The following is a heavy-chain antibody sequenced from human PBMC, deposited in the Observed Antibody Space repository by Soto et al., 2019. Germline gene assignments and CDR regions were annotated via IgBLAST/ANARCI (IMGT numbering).Heavy chain of an antibody. Sequence: QVQLVQSGAEVKEPGSSVKVSCKASGGTFANFIMNWVRQTPGQGHEWMGGIGPMFGTATYAEKFKGRVTISAIEATGTSCMELTSLRSEDTAVYYCARNGTYSSPLSRYSGMDAWGKGTAVTVS. CDR1: GGTFANFI. CDR2: IGPMFGTA. CDR3: ARNGTYSSPLSRYSGMDA. J-gene: IGHJ6*04. V-gene: IGHV1-69*01. D-gene: IGHD6-13*01.